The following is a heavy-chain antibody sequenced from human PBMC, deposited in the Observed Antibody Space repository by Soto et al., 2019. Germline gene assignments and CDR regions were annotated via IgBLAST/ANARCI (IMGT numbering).Heavy chain of an antibody. CDR2: ISYDGSNK. V-gene: IGHV3-30*18. D-gene: IGHD3-9*01. Sequence: QVQLVESGGGVVQPGRSLRLSCAASGFTFSSYGMHWVRQAPGKGLEWGAVISYDGSNKYYADSVKSRFTISRDNSKNARYLQMSSLRAEDTAVYYCAKEGLRYFDWLAKNPSTSCYGMDVWGQGTTVTVSS. CDR1: GFTFSSYG. CDR3: AKEGLRYFDWLAKNPSTSCYGMDV. J-gene: IGHJ6*02.